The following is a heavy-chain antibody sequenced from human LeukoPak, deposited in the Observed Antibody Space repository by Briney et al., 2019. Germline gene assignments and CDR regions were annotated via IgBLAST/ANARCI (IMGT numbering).Heavy chain of an antibody. D-gene: IGHD2-2*01. Sequence: GGSLRLSCAASGFTFSSYGIHWVRQAPGKGLEWVALISYDGSNKYYVDSVKGRFTISRDNSKNTVFLQMNSLRAEDTALYYCAKGAAAQGSFDYWGQGTLVTVSS. V-gene: IGHV3-30*18. CDR2: ISYDGSNK. CDR3: AKGAAAQGSFDY. J-gene: IGHJ4*02. CDR1: GFTFSSYG.